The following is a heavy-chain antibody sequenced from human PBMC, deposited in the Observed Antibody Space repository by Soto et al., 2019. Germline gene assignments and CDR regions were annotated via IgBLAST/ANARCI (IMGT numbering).Heavy chain of an antibody. Sequence: QVQLQQWGAGLLKPPETLSLTCAVYGGSFSDYYWSWIRQPPGKGLEWIGEINHSGSTNYNPSLKSRVTISVDTSKNQFSLKLSSVTAADTAVYYCAREGRYYASGRFWWFDPWGQGTLVTVSS. D-gene: IGHD3-10*01. CDR1: GGSFSDYY. J-gene: IGHJ5*02. V-gene: IGHV4-34*01. CDR3: AREGRYYASGRFWWFDP. CDR2: INHSGST.